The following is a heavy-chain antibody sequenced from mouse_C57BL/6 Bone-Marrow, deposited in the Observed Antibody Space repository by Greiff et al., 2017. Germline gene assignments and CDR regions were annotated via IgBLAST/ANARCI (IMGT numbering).Heavy chain of an antibody. V-gene: IGHV1-52*01. CDR3: ARCFYFDY. CDR2: IDPSDSET. Sequence: QVQLKQPGAELVKPGASVKMSCKASGYTFTSYWMHWVKQRPIQGLEWIGNIDPSDSETHYNQKFKDKATLTVDKSSSTAYMQLSSLTSEDSAVYYCARCFYFDYWGQGTTLTVSS. CDR1: GYTFTSYW. J-gene: IGHJ2*01.